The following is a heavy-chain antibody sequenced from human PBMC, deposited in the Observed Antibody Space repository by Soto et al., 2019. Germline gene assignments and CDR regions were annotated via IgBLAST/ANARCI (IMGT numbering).Heavy chain of an antibody. CDR3: ATDTGDIEVVPATT. V-gene: IGHV3-21*04. CDR1: GFTFSKSS. J-gene: IGHJ4*02. CDR2: ISTNSNYI. Sequence: VGSLRLSWAASGFTFSKSSMNWVRQPPGKGLEWLFSISTNSNYIRYADSVKGRFTISRDNAKNSLSLQMMNLRADDTAMYYCATDTGDIEVVPATTWGRGTLVTVSS. D-gene: IGHD2-15*01.